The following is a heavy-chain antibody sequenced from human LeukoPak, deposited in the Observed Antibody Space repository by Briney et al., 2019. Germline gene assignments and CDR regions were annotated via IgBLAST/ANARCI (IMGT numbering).Heavy chain of an antibody. CDR2: IYPGDSDT. V-gene: IGHV5-51*01. CDR1: GYSFTSYW. Sequence: GESLKISCKGSGYSFTSYWIGWVRQMPGKGLEWMGIIYPGDSDTRYSPSFQGQVTVSADKSISTAYLQWSSLKASDTAMYHCARGIAVAGNLGAFDIWGQGTMVTVSS. J-gene: IGHJ3*02. CDR3: ARGIAVAGNLGAFDI. D-gene: IGHD6-19*01.